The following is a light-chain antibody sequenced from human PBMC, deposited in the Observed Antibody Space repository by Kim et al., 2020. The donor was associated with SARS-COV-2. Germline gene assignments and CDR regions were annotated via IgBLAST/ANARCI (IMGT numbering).Light chain of an antibody. V-gene: IGLV3-19*01. CDR2: GKN. CDR3: NSRDSNDNVV. CDR1: SLRSYY. J-gene: IGLJ2*01. Sequence: SSVLTQDPAVSVALGQTVRITCQGDSLRSYYATWYQQKPGQAPILVIYGKNNRPSGIPDRFSGSSSGNTASLTITGTQAGDEADYYCNSRDSNDNVVFGGGTQVTVL.